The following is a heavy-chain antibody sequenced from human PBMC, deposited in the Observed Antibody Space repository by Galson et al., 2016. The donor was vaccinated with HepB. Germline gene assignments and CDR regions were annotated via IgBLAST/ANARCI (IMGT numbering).Heavy chain of an antibody. CDR3: ASSGSYWE. CDR2: IKEDGTER. D-gene: IGHD1-26*01. V-gene: IGHV3-7*03. CDR1: GFNFSSYW. J-gene: IGHJ4*02. Sequence: SLRLSCAASGFNFSSYWMSWVRQAPGKGLEWVANIKEDGTERYYVDSVKGRFTISRDNAKRSLYLQMNSLRVEDTAVYYCASSGSYWEWGQGTLVTVSS.